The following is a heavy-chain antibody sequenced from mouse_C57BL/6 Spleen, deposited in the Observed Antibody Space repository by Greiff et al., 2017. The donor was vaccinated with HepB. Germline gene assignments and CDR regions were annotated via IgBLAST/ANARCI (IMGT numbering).Heavy chain of an antibody. CDR3: ARGLLWEEFDY. D-gene: IGHD1-1*02. CDR2: ISDGGSYT. Sequence: EVHLVESGGGLVKPGGSLKLSCAASGFTFSSYAMSWVRQTPEKRLEWVATISDGGSYTYYPDNVKGRFTISRDNAKNNLYLQMSHLKSEDTAMYYCARGLLWEEFDYWGQGTTRTVSS. J-gene: IGHJ2*01. CDR1: GFTFSSYA. V-gene: IGHV5-4*01.